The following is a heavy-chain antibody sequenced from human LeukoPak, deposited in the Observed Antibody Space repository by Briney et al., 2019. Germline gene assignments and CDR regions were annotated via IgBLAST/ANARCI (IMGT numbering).Heavy chain of an antibody. V-gene: IGHV1-69*04. D-gene: IGHD3-3*01. Sequence: GASVKVSCKASGGTFSSYAISWVRQAPGQGLEWMGRIIPILGIANYAQKFQGRVTITADKSTSTAYMELSSLRSEDTAVYYCARGLVPAAIKVVLRFLEWLRDAFDIWGQGTMVTVSS. CDR1: GGTFSSYA. CDR3: ARGLVPAAIKVVLRFLEWLRDAFDI. J-gene: IGHJ3*02. CDR2: IIPILGIA.